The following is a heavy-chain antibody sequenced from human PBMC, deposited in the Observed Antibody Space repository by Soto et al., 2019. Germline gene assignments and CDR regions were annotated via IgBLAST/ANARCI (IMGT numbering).Heavy chain of an antibody. CDR2: ISAYNGNT. J-gene: IGHJ6*02. CDR3: ARQQWLYYYYGMDV. V-gene: IGHV1-18*01. CDR1: GYTFTTYG. Sequence: QVQLVQSGAEVKKPGASVKVSCKASGYTFTTYGISWVRQARGQGLEWMGWISAYNGNTNYAQKIQGRVTMTTDTSTSTAYMDMRSLRSDDTAVYYCARQQWLYYYYGMDVWGQGTTVTVSS. D-gene: IGHD6-19*01.